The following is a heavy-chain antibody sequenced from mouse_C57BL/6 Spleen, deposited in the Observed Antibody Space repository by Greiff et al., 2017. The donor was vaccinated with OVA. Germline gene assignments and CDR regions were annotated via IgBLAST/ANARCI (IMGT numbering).Heavy chain of an antibody. D-gene: IGHD2-1*01. V-gene: IGHV1-22*01. CDR1: GYTFTDYN. CDR2: INPNNGGT. Sequence: VQLQQSGPALVKPGASVKMSCKASGYTFTDYNMHWVKQSHGKSLEWIGYINPNNGGTSYNQKFKGKATLTVNKSSSTAYMELRSLTSEDSAVYYCARSDLLWYPWFAYWGQGTLVTVSA. CDR3: ARSDLLWYPWFAY. J-gene: IGHJ3*01.